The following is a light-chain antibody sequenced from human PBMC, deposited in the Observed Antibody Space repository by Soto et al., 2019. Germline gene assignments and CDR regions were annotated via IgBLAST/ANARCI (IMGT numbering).Light chain of an antibody. V-gene: IGLV2-14*01. CDR3: SSYTSSSTLYV. CDR1: SSDVGGYNY. J-gene: IGLJ1*01. CDR2: EVS. Sequence: QSALTQPASVSGSPGQSITISCTGTSSDVGGYNYVSWHQQHPGKAPKLMIYEVSNRPSGVSNRFSGSKSGNTASLTISGLQAEDEADYYCSSYTSSSTLYVFGTGTKLTVL.